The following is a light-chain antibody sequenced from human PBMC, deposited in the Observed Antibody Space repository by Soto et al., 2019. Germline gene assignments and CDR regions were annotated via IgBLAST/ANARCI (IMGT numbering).Light chain of an antibody. V-gene: IGKV1-33*01. Sequence: DIHMTQSPSSLSASVGDIVTITCQASQDISNYLNWYQLKTGKAPNLLMYGESYLKSGVPKRLSGSGSGTDLTLTISRLEPEDFAVYYCQQYGSSPITCGQGTRLEIK. J-gene: IGKJ5*01. CDR3: QQYGSSPIT. CDR2: GES. CDR1: QDISNY.